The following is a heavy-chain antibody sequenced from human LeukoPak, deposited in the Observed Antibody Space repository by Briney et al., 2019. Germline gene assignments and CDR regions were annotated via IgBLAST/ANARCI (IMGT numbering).Heavy chain of an antibody. CDR3: ARMREYYYYIDV. CDR1: GFTFNGYW. Sequence: GGSLRLSCAASGFTFNGYWMSWVRQAPGKGLEWVSGISGSGSSTYYADSVKGRFTISRDNSKNTMYLQMNSLRAEDTAVYYCARMREYYYYIDVWGKGTTVTVSS. V-gene: IGHV3-23*01. J-gene: IGHJ6*03. CDR2: ISGSGSST.